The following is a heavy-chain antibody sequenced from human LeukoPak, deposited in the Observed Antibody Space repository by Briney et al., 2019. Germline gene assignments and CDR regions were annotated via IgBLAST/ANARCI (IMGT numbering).Heavy chain of an antibody. CDR1: GFTFSIYA. J-gene: IGHJ4*02. D-gene: IGHD3-22*01. Sequence: GGSLRLSCAASGFTFSIYAMSWVRQAPGKGLEWVSAISGSGGSIYYADSVKGRFTISRDNSRNTLYLQMNRLSAEDTAVYYCAKKAGGPYETSGYFDYWGQGTLVTVSS. V-gene: IGHV3-23*01. CDR2: ISGSGGSI. CDR3: AKKAGGPYETSGYFDY.